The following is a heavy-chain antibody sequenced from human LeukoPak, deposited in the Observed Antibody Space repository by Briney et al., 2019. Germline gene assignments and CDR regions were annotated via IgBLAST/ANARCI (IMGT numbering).Heavy chain of an antibody. CDR2: ISSSSSYR. D-gene: IGHD3-3*01. CDR3: ARGLWSATGYMDV. CDR1: GFTFSSYS. Sequence: GESLRLSCTASGFTFSSYSMNWARQAPGKGLEWVSSISSSSSYRHYADSVKGRFTISRDNAKNSLYLQMNSLRAEDTGVYYCARGLWSATGYMDVWGKGTTVTVSS. J-gene: IGHJ6*03. V-gene: IGHV3-21*01.